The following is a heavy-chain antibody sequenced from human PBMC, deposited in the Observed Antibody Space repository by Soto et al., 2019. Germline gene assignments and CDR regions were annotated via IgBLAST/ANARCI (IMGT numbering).Heavy chain of an antibody. Sequence: QVRLVESGGGVVEPGRSLRLSCVGSGFTINRFGMEWVRQAAGKELEWVALISSDGRNEYYSDSVKGRFTISRDMSKNTLYLQMNILRVEDTAVYYCARVADYWGQGTLVTVSS. CDR1: GFTINRFG. CDR2: ISSDGRNE. CDR3: ARVADY. V-gene: IGHV3-30*03. J-gene: IGHJ4*02.